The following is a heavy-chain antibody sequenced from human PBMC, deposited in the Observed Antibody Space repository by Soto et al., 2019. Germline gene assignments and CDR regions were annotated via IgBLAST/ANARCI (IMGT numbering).Heavy chain of an antibody. V-gene: IGHV2-5*02. Sequence: SGPTLVNPTHTLTLTCTFSGFSLGTSGVGVGWIRQPPGKALEWLALIYWDDDKRYSPSLKRRLTITKDTSKNQVVLTMTNMDPVDTATYHCAHSPREQQLAARRWVPNWFDPWGQGTLVTASS. J-gene: IGHJ5*02. D-gene: IGHD6-13*01. CDR2: IYWDDDK. CDR3: AHSPREQQLAARRWVPNWFDP. CDR1: GFSLGTSGVG.